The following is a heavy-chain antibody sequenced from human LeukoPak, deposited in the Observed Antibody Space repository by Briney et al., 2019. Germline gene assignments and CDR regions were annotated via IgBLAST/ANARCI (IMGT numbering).Heavy chain of an antibody. Sequence: GGSLRLSCAASGFSFSSYWMHWVRQAPGKGLVWVSRIKSDGKTNYADSVKGRFTISRDSAKNTVSLQMNSLRAEDTGVYYCARAPSEIGGYYPEYFRHWGQGTLVTVSS. CDR2: IKSDGKT. J-gene: IGHJ1*01. D-gene: IGHD3-22*01. V-gene: IGHV3-74*01. CDR1: GFSFSSYW. CDR3: ARAPSEIGGYYPEYFRH.